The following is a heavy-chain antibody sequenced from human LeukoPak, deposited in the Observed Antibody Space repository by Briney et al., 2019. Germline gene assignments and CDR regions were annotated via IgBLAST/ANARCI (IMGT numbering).Heavy chain of an antibody. D-gene: IGHD5-18*01. CDR3: ARDRLYSSGGSWFDP. Sequence: GGSLRVSCAASGFTFSSYSMNWVRQAPGKGLEWVSSISSSSSYIYYADSVKGRFTISRDNAKNSLYLQMNSLRAEDTAVYYCARDRLYSSGGSWFDPWGQGTLVTVSS. CDR1: GFTFSSYS. CDR2: ISSSSSYI. V-gene: IGHV3-21*01. J-gene: IGHJ5*02.